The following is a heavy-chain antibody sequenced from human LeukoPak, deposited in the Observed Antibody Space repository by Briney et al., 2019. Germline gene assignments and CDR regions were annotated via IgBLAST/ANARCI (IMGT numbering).Heavy chain of an antibody. CDR1: GFTFSTYL. CDR2: IHGDGIST. J-gene: IGHJ4*02. V-gene: IGHV3-74*01. CDR3: ASGELDSLYYFDY. D-gene: IGHD1-1*01. Sequence: PGGSLRLSCAASGFTFSTYLMHWVRQAPGKGLVWVSRIHGDGISTTYADSVKGRFTISRDNAKNTLYLRMNSLRAEDTAVYFCASGELDSLYYFDYWGQGTLVTVSS.